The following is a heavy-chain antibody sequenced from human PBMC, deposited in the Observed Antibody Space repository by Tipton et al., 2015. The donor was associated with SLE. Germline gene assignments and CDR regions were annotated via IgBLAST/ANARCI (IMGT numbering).Heavy chain of an antibody. V-gene: IGHV1-2*02. CDR1: GYSFTAYY. CDR3: ARCNDFWSGHSHFDY. J-gene: IGHJ4*02. Sequence: QLVQSGAEVKKPGASVKVSCKASGYSFTAYYIHWVRQAPGQGLEWMGWINPDSGGTNYAQNFQGRITMTTDTSTTTAYMDLRSLRSDDAAVYYCARCNDFWSGHSHFDYWGQGTLVPVTS. D-gene: IGHD3-3*01. CDR2: INPDSGGT.